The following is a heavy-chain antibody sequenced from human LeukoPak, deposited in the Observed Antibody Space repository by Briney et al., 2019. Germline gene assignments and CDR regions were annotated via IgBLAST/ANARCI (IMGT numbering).Heavy chain of an antibody. V-gene: IGHV4-61*01. J-gene: IGHJ6*02. CDR1: GGSVSSGSYY. D-gene: IGHD3-3*01. CDR2: IYYSGST. Sequence: PLETLSLTCTVSGGSVSSGSYYWSWIRQPPGKGLEWIGYIYYSGSTNYNPSLKSRVPISVDTSKNQFSLKLSSVTAADTAVYYCARAIPTYDFWSGYYTGPDYYGMDVWGQGTTVTVSS. CDR3: ARAIPTYDFWSGYYTGPDYYGMDV.